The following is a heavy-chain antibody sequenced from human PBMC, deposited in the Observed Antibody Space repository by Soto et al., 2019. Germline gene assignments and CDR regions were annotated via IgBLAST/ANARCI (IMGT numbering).Heavy chain of an antibody. CDR3: ERDSDGSGSD. Sequence: QVQLVESGGGVVQPGRSLRLSCAASGFTFSSYGMHWVRQAPGKGLEWVAVIWYDGSNKYYADSVKGRFTISRDNSKNTLYLKMNSLRAEDTAVYYCERDSDGSGSDWGQGTLVTVSS. J-gene: IGHJ4*02. CDR1: GFTFSSYG. D-gene: IGHD3-10*01. CDR2: IWYDGSNK. V-gene: IGHV3-33*01.